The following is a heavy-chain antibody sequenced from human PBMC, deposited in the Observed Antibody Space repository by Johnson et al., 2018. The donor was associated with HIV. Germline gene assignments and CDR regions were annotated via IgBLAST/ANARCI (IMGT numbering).Heavy chain of an antibody. Sequence: EVQLVESGGVVVQPGGSLRLSCAASGFTFSSYAMSWVRQAPGKGLEWVSAISGSGGSTYCADSVKGRFTISRENSKNTLYLQMNSLGTDDTAVYYCARGMGLQLGNALDIWGQGTMVTVSS. CDR1: GFTFSSYA. D-gene: IGHD1-1*01. J-gene: IGHJ3*02. CDR2: ISGSGGST. V-gene: IGHV3-23*04. CDR3: ARGMGLQLGNALDI.